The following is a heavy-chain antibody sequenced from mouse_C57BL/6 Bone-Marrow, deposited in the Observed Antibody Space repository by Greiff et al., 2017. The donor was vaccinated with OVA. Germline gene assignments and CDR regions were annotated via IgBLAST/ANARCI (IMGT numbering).Heavy chain of an antibody. V-gene: IGHV1-19*01. CDR2: INPYNGGT. CDR3: ARIHLELRRAMDY. Sequence: EVQLQQSGPVLVKPGASVKMSCKASGYTFTDYYMNWVKQSHGKSLEWIGVINPYNGGTSYNQKFKGKATLTVDKSSSTAYMELNSLTSEDSAVYYCARIHLELRRAMDYWGQGTSVTVSS. D-gene: IGHD1-1*01. J-gene: IGHJ4*01. CDR1: GYTFTDYY.